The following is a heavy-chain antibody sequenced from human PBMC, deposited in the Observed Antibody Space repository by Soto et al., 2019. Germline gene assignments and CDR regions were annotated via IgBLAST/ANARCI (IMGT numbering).Heavy chain of an antibody. Sequence: SETLSLTCTVSGGSISSSSYYWGWIRQPPGKGLEWIGCIYYSGSTYYNPSLKSRVTISVDTSKNHFSLKLSSLTAADTAVYYCTRLTYYYGSWSYYRPISTTYSLDYWGQGTLVTVSS. CDR3: TRLTYYYGSWSYYRPISTTYSLDY. D-gene: IGHD3-10*01. CDR1: GGSISSSSYY. J-gene: IGHJ4*02. CDR2: IYYSGST. V-gene: IGHV4-39*01.